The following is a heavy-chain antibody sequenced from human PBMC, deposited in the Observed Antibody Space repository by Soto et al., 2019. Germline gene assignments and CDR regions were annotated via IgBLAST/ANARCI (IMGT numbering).Heavy chain of an antibody. V-gene: IGHV1-46*03. CDR1: GYTFTSYH. D-gene: IGHD3-22*01. J-gene: IGHJ6*04. CDR3: ASDLIVAPEPLSQHYGIDV. Sequence: ASVKVSCKGSGYTFTSYHINWVRQATGQGLERMGIINPSGGSTSYAQKLQGRVTMTADTSTSTAYMELRTLRSDDTAVFYCASDLIVAPEPLSQHYGIDVWGKGSRV. CDR2: INPSGGST.